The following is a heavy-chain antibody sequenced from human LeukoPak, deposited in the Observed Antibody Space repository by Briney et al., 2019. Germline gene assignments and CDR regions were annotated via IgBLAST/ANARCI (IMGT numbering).Heavy chain of an antibody. CDR1: GLTFSSYA. Sequence: GGSLRLSCAASGLTFSSYAMHWVRQAPGKGLEYVSAISSNGGSTYYANSVKGRFTISRDNSKNTLYLQMGSLRAEDMAVYYCARERTTMNDAFDIWGQGTMVTVSS. CDR2: ISSNGGST. D-gene: IGHD3-22*01. V-gene: IGHV3-64*01. J-gene: IGHJ3*02. CDR3: ARERTTMNDAFDI.